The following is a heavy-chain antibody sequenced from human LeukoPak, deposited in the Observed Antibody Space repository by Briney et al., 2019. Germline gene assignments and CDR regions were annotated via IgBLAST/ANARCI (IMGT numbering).Heavy chain of an antibody. J-gene: IGHJ4*02. V-gene: IGHV1-3*01. CDR2: INAGNGNT. CDR3: ARDLQQLGFYYFDY. CDR1: GYTLTSYA. D-gene: IGHD6-13*01. Sequence: ASVKVSCKASGYTLTSYAMHWVRQAPGQRLEWMGWINAGNGNTKYSQKFQGRVTITRDTSASTAYMELSSLRSEDTAVYYCARDLQQLGFYYFDYWGQGTLVTVSS.